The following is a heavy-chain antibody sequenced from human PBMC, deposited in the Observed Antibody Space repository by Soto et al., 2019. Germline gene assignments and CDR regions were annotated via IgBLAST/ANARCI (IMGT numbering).Heavy chain of an antibody. CDR2: ISSSSSYI. CDR1: GFTSSSSS. D-gene: IGHD6-19*01. V-gene: IGHV3-21*01. J-gene: IGHJ4*02. CDR3: ARYRGGWSFDY. Sequence: GGPLRLSCVASGFTSSSSSMNWVRQAPGKGLEWVSSISSSSSYIYYADSVKGQYTISIDNAYISLYLQMISLRAEDTAVYYCARYRGGWSFDYWGQGTLVTVSS.